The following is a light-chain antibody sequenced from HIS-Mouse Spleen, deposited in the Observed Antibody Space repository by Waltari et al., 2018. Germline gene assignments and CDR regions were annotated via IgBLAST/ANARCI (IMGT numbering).Light chain of an antibody. CDR1: QSVSSY. CDR3: QQRSNWLT. V-gene: IGKV3-11*01. Sequence: EIVLTQSPAPLSLSPGDRATLPCRASQSVSSYLAWYQQKPGQAPRLLIYDASNRATGIPARFSGSGSGTDFTLTISSLEPEDFAVYYCQQRSNWLTFGGGTKVEIK. CDR2: DAS. J-gene: IGKJ4*01.